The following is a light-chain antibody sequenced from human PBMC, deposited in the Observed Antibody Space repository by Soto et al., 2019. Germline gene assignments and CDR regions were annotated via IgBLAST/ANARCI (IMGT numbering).Light chain of an antibody. CDR3: SSYTSSSTPFVV. Sequence: QSALTQPASVSGSPGQSITISCTATSSDVGDYDYVSWYQQHPDKAPKLMIYDVTNRPSGVSNRFSGSKSGNTASLTISGHQAEDEADYYCSSYTSSSTPFVVFGGGTKLTVL. J-gene: IGLJ2*01. CDR1: SSDVGDYDY. CDR2: DVT. V-gene: IGLV2-14*01.